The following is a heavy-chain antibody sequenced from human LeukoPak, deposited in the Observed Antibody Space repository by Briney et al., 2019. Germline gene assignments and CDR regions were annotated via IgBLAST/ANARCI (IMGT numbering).Heavy chain of an antibody. CDR2: IYWNDDK. V-gene: IGHV2-5*01. D-gene: IGHD3-3*01. J-gene: IGHJ4*02. CDR3: AHTVQPRFLEWLLSSYYFDY. CDR1: GFSLSTSGVG. Sequence: SGPTLVKPTQTLTLTCTFSGFSLSTSGVGVGWIRQPPGKALEWLALIYWNDDKRYSPSLKSRLTITKDTSKNQAVLTMTNMDPVDTATYYCAHTVQPRFLEWLLSSYYFDYWGQGTLVTVSS.